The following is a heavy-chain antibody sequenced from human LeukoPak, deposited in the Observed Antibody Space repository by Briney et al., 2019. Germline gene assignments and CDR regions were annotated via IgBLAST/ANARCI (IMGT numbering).Heavy chain of an antibody. V-gene: IGHV4-34*01. J-gene: IGHJ4*02. CDR2: INDRGHT. Sequence: SETLSLTCAVHGGSFSGYHWNWIRQFPGKRLEWIGEINDRGHTNYNPSLESRVTISVDTSKKQFSLKLSSVAAADTAVYYCARDPTTVVTTPYYFDFWGQGTLVTVSS. CDR3: ARDPTTVVTTPYYFDF. CDR1: GGSFSGYH. D-gene: IGHD4-23*01.